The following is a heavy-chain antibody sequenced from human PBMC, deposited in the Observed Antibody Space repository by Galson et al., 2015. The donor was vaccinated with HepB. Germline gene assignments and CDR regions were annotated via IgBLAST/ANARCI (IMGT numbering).Heavy chain of an antibody. Sequence: QSGAEVTKPGESLRISCTGSGYSFTNYWISWVRQMPGKGLEWMGNIDPTDSDMNYSPSLQGHVTISVAKSINTAYLHWSGLRASDTAMYFCARGGGTGIFDSWGQGTLVTVSS. V-gene: IGHV5-10-1*01. CDR1: GYSFTNYW. D-gene: IGHD1-1*01. CDR3: ARGGGTGIFDS. CDR2: IDPTDSDM. J-gene: IGHJ4*02.